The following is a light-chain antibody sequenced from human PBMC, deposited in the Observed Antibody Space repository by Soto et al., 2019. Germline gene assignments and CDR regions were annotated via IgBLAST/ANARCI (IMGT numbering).Light chain of an antibody. J-gene: IGKJ3*01. V-gene: IGKV1-39*01. CDR1: QSISRY. CDR3: QQSYNTLFT. Sequence: DIQMTQSPSALSASVGDRVTITCRASQSISRYLNWYQQKPGRAPEPLIYAASSLQSGVPSRFSGSGSGTDFTLTISSLQPEDSATYYCQQSYNTLFTFGPGTKVEIK. CDR2: AAS.